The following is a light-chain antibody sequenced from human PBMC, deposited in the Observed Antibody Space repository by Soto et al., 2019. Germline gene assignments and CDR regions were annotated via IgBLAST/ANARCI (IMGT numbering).Light chain of an antibody. Sequence: LSPGERATLSCRASQSVTNSLSWYQQKPGQAPRLLIYDASVRATGIPARFSGSGSGTDFTLTISRLQPEDIAMYYCQQSSNWPPWTFGRGTKVDI. CDR2: DAS. CDR3: QQSSNWPPWT. V-gene: IGKV3-11*01. J-gene: IGKJ1*01. CDR1: QSVTNS.